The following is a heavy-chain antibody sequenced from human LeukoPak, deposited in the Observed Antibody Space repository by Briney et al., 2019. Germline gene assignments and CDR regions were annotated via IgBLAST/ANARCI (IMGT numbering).Heavy chain of an antibody. V-gene: IGHV3-23*01. D-gene: IGHD2-21*02. J-gene: IGHJ4*02. Sequence: GGSLRLSCAASGFTFSSYAMSWVRQAPGEGLEWVSAISGSGAGTYYAASVNGRFTISRDNSKNTLYLQMNSLRAEDTAVYYCAKSLGDIVVVTAIHWGQGTLVTVSS. CDR1: GFTFSSYA. CDR3: AKSLGDIVVVTAIH. CDR2: ISGSGAGT.